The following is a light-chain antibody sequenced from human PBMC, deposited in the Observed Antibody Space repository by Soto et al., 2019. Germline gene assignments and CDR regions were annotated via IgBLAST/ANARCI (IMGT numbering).Light chain of an antibody. J-gene: IGKJ4*01. CDR1: QTISSN. Sequence: EVVMTQSPATLSVSPGERATLSCRANQTISSNSAWYQQKPGQAPRLLIYGASTRATGIPARFSGSGSGTEFTLTISSLQSEDFTVYYCQHYNNWVGTFGGGTKVDIK. CDR3: QHYNNWVGT. CDR2: GAS. V-gene: IGKV3-15*01.